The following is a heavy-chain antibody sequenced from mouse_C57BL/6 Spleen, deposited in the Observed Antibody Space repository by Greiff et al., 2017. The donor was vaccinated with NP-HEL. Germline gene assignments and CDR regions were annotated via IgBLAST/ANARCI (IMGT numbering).Heavy chain of an antibody. J-gene: IGHJ2*01. CDR2: ISGGGGNT. CDR1: GFTFSSYT. CDR3: ARLGSPNWDYFDY. D-gene: IGHD4-1*01. V-gene: IGHV5-9*01. Sequence: EVKLEESGGGLVKPGGSLKLSCAASGFTFSSYTMSWVRQTPEKRLEWVATISGGGGNTYYPDSVKGRFTISRDNAKKTLYLQMSGLRSEDTALYYCARLGSPNWDYFDYWGQGTTLTVSS.